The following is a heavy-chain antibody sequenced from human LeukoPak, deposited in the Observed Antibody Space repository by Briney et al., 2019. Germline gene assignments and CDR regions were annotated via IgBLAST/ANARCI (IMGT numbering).Heavy chain of an antibody. D-gene: IGHD3-10*01. CDR3: ARGTRGFDY. Sequence: GGSLRLSCAASGSTFSSYAMHWVRQAPGKGLEYVSAISSNGGSTYYANSVKGRFTISRDNSKNTLYLQMGSLRAEDMAVYYCARGTRGFDYWGQGTLVTVSS. CDR2: ISSNGGST. CDR1: GSTFSSYA. V-gene: IGHV3-64*01. J-gene: IGHJ4*02.